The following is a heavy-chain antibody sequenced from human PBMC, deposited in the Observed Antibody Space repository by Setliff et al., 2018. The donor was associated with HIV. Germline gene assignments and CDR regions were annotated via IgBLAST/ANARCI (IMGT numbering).Heavy chain of an antibody. CDR1: GGSVSSPSYY. V-gene: IGHV4-39*07. J-gene: IGHJ5*02. Sequence: SETLSLTCAVSGGSVSSPSYYWGWIRQPPGKGLEWIGSVYNSGITFKNPSLKSRVSISVDRSGNQFSLRLTSVTAADTAVYYCATCRHRPSNWFDPWGQGTVVTVPQ. CDR2: VYNSGIT. CDR3: ATCRHRPSNWFDP.